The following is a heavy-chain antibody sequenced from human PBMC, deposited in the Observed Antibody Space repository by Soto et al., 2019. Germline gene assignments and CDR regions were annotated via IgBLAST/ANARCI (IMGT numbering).Heavy chain of an antibody. J-gene: IGHJ4*02. Sequence: GGSLRLSCAASGFSFSSHAMSWVRQAPGKGLEWVSTTSGSGGSTYYADSVKGRSTISRDNSKNTLYLQMNSLRAEDTAVYYCARNAYHYDSSGYSEFDYWGQGTPVTVSS. CDR1: GFSFSSHA. CDR3: ARNAYHYDSSGYSEFDY. D-gene: IGHD3-22*01. CDR2: TSGSGGST. V-gene: IGHV3-23*01.